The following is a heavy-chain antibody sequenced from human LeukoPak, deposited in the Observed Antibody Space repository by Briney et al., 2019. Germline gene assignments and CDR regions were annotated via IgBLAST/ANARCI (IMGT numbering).Heavy chain of an antibody. CDR3: AKDGGFLGAFNI. Sequence: PGGSLRLSCAASGFTVNNKYMNWVPQAPGKGLEWVSVISSGGTTYYADSVKGRFTISRDNSKNTLYLQMNSLRAEDTAVYYCAKDGGFLGAFNIWGQGTMVTVSS. CDR1: GFTVNNKY. V-gene: IGHV3-53*01. J-gene: IGHJ3*02. CDR2: ISSGGTT. D-gene: IGHD3-16*01.